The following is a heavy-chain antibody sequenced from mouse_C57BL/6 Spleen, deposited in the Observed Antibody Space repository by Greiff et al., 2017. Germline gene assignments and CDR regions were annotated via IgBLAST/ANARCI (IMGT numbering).Heavy chain of an antibody. CDR1: GYTFTSYW. D-gene: IGHD1-1*01. Sequence: QVQLQQPGAELVKPGASVKLSCKASGYTFTSYWMHWVKQRPGQGLEWIGMIHPNSGSTNYNEKFKSKATLTVDKSSSTAYMQLSSLTSEDSAVYYCARGGGFITTVVERLWYFDGWGTGTTVTVSS. V-gene: IGHV1-64*01. CDR2: IHPNSGST. J-gene: IGHJ1*03. CDR3: ARGGGFITTVVERLWYFDG.